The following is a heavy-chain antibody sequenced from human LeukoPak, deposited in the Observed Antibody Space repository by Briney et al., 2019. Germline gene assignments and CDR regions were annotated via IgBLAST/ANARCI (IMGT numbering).Heavy chain of an antibody. J-gene: IGHJ3*02. CDR1: GFTFSSYA. Sequence: TGGSLRLSCAASGFTFSSYAMSWVRQAPGKGLEWVSAISGSGGSTYYADSVKGRFTISRDNSKNTLYLQMNSLRAEDTAVYYCAKEYYDILTGYSGNAFDIWGQGTMVTVSS. D-gene: IGHD3-9*01. CDR2: ISGSGGST. CDR3: AKEYYDILTGYSGNAFDI. V-gene: IGHV3-23*01.